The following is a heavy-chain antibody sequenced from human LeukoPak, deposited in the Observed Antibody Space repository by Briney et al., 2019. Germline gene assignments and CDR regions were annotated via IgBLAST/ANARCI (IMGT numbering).Heavy chain of an antibody. CDR3: ARHRTIYYDSSGYWV. Sequence: SETLSLTRTVSGGSIRRSSYYWGWIRQPPGKGLEWIGSMYYSGSTYYNPSLKSRVTISVDTSKNQFSLKLSSATAADTAVYYCARHRTIYYDSSGYWVWGQGTLVTVSS. J-gene: IGHJ4*02. CDR2: MYYSGST. CDR1: GGSIRRSSYY. D-gene: IGHD3-22*01. V-gene: IGHV4-39*01.